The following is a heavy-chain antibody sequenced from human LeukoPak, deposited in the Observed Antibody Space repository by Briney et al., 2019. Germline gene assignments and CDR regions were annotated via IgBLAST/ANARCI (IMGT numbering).Heavy chain of an antibody. V-gene: IGHV1-2*02. J-gene: IGHJ4*02. CDR1: GYTFTDHY. D-gene: IGHD2-2*01. CDR2: INANGGDA. CDR3: ASIDRGYCSSTSCEDFDY. Sequence: ASVKVSCKASGYTFTDHYIHWVRQAPGQGLEWMGWINANGGDANYAQKFQGRVTMTRDTSINTAYMELTRLSSDDTAVYYCASIDRGYCSSTSCEDFDYWGQGTLVTVSS.